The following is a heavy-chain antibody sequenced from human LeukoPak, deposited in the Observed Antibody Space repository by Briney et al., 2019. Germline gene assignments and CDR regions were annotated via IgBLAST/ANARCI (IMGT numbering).Heavy chain of an antibody. CDR2: IYYSGST. Sequence: NPSETLSFACTVSGGSISSGDYYWSWIRQPPGKGLEWSGYIYYSGSTYYNPSLKSRVTISVDTSKNQFSLKLSSVTAADTAVYYCARGIRNRYAVTVTGWAFDIWGQGTMVTVSS. V-gene: IGHV4-30-4*01. CDR1: GGSISSGDYY. J-gene: IGHJ3*02. CDR3: ARGIRNRYAVTVTGWAFDI. D-gene: IGHD3-16*02.